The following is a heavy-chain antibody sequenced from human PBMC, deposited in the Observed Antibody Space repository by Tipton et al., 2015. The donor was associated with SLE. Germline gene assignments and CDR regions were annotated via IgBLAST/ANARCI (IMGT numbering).Heavy chain of an antibody. J-gene: IGHJ3*02. Sequence: SGFTFITDAMSWVRQAPGKGLEWVSVIYSGGSTHYADSVKGRFTISRDNSKKTLYLQLNRLRAEDTAAYYCAKVGDYYDSSGYSQTDAFDIWGQGTMVTVSS. D-gene: IGHD3-22*01. CDR1: GFTFITDA. CDR3: AKVGDYYDSSGYSQTDAFDI. CDR2: IYSGGST. V-gene: IGHV3-23*03.